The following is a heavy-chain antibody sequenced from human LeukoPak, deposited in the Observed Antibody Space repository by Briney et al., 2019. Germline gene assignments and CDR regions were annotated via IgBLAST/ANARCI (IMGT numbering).Heavy chain of an antibody. Sequence: GGSLRLSCAASGFTVSNNYMSWVRQAPGRGLEWVSVIYDGGATDYADSVKGRFTVSRDSSKNTLYLQISSLRADDTAVYYCAREDTAMVTPIHWGQGTLVTVSS. CDR2: IYDGGAT. D-gene: IGHD5-18*01. V-gene: IGHV3-53*01. CDR1: GFTVSNNY. CDR3: AREDTAMVTPIH. J-gene: IGHJ4*02.